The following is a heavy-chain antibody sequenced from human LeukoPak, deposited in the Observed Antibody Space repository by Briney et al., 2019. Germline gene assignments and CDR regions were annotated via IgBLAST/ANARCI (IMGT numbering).Heavy chain of an antibody. Sequence: GGSLRLSCAASGFTFSSYWMSWVRRAPGKGLEWVSAISGSGGSTYYADSVKGRFTISRDNSKNTLYLQMNSLRAEDTAVYYCAKDHNWNPPGLFHYWGQGTLVTVSS. CDR2: ISGSGGST. CDR3: AKDHNWNPPGLFHY. D-gene: IGHD1-1*01. J-gene: IGHJ4*02. CDR1: GFTFSSYW. V-gene: IGHV3-23*01.